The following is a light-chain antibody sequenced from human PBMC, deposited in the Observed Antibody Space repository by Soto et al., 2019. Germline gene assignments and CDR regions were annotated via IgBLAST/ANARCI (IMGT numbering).Light chain of an antibody. CDR3: QQYGSSPRT. Sequence: EIVLTQSPGTLSLSLGERATLSCRASQSVSSGYLAWYQQKPGQAPRLHIYGASTRATGIPDRFTGSGSGTDFTLTISRLEPEDFAVYYCQQYGSSPRTFGQGTKVDIK. V-gene: IGKV3-20*01. CDR2: GAS. J-gene: IGKJ1*01. CDR1: QSVSSGY.